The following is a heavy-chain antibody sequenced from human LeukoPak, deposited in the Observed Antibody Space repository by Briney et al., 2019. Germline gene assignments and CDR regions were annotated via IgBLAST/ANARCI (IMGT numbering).Heavy chain of an antibody. CDR2: IYYSGST. CDR1: GGSISSYY. Sequence: SETLSLTCTASGGSISSYYWSWIRQPPGKGLEWIGYIYYSGSTNYNPSLKSRVTISVDTSKNQFSLKLSSVTAADTAVYYCARDRWGSGSYYAPFDYWGQGTLVTVSS. D-gene: IGHD3-10*01. CDR3: ARDRWGSGSYYAPFDY. V-gene: IGHV4-59*01. J-gene: IGHJ4*02.